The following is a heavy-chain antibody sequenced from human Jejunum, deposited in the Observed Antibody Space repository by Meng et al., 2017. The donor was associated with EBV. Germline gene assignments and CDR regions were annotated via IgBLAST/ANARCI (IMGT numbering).Heavy chain of an antibody. Sequence: QVQLAQSGAEVNKPGASVKVSCKVSGHTLSELSMHWVRRAPGQGLEWMGVFDFEDGETIYAQKFQGRVTMTEDTSTDTAYMELSSLRSEDTAVYYCARYFDGWNGDRFDPWGQGTLVTVSS. CDR2: FDFEDGET. D-gene: IGHD3-9*01. J-gene: IGHJ5*02. CDR3: ARYFDGWNGDRFDP. V-gene: IGHV1-24*01. CDR1: GHTLSELS.